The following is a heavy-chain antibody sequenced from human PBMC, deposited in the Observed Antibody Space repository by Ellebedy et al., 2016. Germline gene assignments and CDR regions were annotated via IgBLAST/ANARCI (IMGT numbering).Heavy chain of an antibody. CDR1: GFTFSSYA. J-gene: IGHJ3*01. D-gene: IGHD3-10*01. CDR2: ISYDGSNK. Sequence: GGSLRLXCAASGFTFSSYAMHWVRQAPGKGLEWVAVISYDGSNKYYADSVKGRFTISRDNSKNTLYLQMNSLRAEDTAVYYCAKDLRYYYGSGVPWGQGTMVTVSS. CDR3: AKDLRYYYGSGVP. V-gene: IGHV3-30*04.